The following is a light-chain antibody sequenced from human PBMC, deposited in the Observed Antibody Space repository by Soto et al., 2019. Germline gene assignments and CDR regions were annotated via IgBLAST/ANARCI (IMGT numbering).Light chain of an antibody. CDR1: SSNIGAGYD. Sequence: QSVLTQPPSVSGAPGQRVTISCTGNSSNIGAGYDVHWYQQLPGTAHKLLIYGNTNRPSGVPDRFSGSKSGTSASLAITGLQAEDEADYYCAAWDDNFSTYVFGSGTKLTVL. CDR2: GNT. CDR3: AAWDDNFSTYV. V-gene: IGLV1-40*01. J-gene: IGLJ1*01.